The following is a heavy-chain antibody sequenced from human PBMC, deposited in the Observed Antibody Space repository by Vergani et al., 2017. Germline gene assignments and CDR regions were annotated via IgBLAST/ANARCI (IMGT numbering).Heavy chain of an antibody. D-gene: IGHD6-19*01. V-gene: IGHV4-39*07. J-gene: IGHJ4*02. CDR2: IYYSGST. CDR1: GGSISSSSYY. CDR3: ARGGYSSGWYGLY. Sequence: QLQLQESGPGLVKPSETLSLTCTVSGGSISSSSYYWGWIRQPPGKGLEWIGSIYYSGSTYYNPSLKSRVTISVDTSKNQFSLKLSSVTAADTAVYYCARGGYSSGWYGLYWGQGTLVTVAS.